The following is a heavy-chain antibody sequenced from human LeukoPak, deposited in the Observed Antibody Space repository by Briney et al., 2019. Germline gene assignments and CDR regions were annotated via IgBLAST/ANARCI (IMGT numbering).Heavy chain of an antibody. CDR2: FDPEDGET. J-gene: IGHJ4*02. CDR3: ATVTYYYDSSGYFF. D-gene: IGHD3-22*01. Sequence: ASVKVSCKVSGYTLTELSMHWVRQAPGKGLEWMGGFDPEDGETIYAQKFQGGVTMTEDTSTDTAYMELSSLRSEDTAVYYCATVTYYYDSSGYFFWGQGTLVTVSS. CDR1: GYTLTELS. V-gene: IGHV1-24*01.